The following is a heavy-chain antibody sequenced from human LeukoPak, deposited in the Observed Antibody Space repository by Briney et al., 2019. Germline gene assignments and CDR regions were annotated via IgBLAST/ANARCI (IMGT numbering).Heavy chain of an antibody. V-gene: IGHV4-31*03. D-gene: IGHD2-15*01. J-gene: IGHJ5*02. CDR3: AREGNYCSGGSCYPGWFDP. CDR2: IYYSGST. Sequence: SETLSLTCTVSGGSISSGGYYWSWIRQHPGKGLEWIGYIYYSGSTYYNPSPKSRVTISVDTSKNQFSLKLSSVTAADTAVYYCAREGNYCSGGSCYPGWFDPWGQGTLVTVSS. CDR1: GGSISSGGYY.